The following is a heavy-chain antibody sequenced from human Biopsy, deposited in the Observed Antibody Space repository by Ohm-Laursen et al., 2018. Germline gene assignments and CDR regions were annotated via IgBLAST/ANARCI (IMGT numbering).Heavy chain of an antibody. CDR2: ISPVFGAV. Sequence: SVKVSCKASGYSFISNAISWVRQAPGPGLEWMGGISPVFGAVKYAEKFRGRLTITAGESTGTAYMELNSLTSDDTAVYYCATDAVGGLAVFGGQGTLVTVSS. CDR1: GYSFISNA. V-gene: IGHV1-69*13. CDR3: ATDAVGGLAVF. J-gene: IGHJ4*02. D-gene: IGHD3-16*01.